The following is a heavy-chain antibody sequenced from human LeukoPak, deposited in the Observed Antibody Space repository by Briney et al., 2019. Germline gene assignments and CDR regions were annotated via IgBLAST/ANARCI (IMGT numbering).Heavy chain of an antibody. CDR2: AKNKINSYTT. CDR3: ARDLHYYNSDNDRNVLFDM. Sequence: GGSLRRSCAASRFIFSDHYMDWVRQAPGKGLEWVGRAKNKINSYTTMYAASVKDRFTISRDDSKNSLYLQMNSLRAEDTAVYYCARDLHYYNSDNDRNVLFDMWGQGTMVTVSS. J-gene: IGHJ3*02. CDR1: RFIFSDHY. V-gene: IGHV3-72*01. D-gene: IGHD3-22*01.